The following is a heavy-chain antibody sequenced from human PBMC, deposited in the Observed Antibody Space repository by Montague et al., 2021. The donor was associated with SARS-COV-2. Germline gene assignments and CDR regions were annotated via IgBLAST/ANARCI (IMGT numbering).Heavy chain of an antibody. CDR2: IYYSGST. CDR3: ARLLRSCTNGVCRTYYYAMDV. D-gene: IGHD2-8*01. V-gene: IGHV4-39*07. Sequence: SETLSLTCTVSGGSISSSSYYWGWIRQPPGKGLEWIGSIYYSGSTYYXPSLKSRVTISVDTSKNQFSLKLSSVTAADTAVYYCARLLRSCTNGVCRTYYYAMDVWGQGTTVTVSS. CDR1: GGSISSSSYY. J-gene: IGHJ6*02.